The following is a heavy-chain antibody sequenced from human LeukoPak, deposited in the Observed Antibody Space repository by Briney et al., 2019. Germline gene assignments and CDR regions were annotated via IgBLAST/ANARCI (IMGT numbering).Heavy chain of an antibody. J-gene: IGHJ4*02. D-gene: IGHD6-13*01. V-gene: IGHV1-8*01. Sequence: ASVKVSCKASGYTFTSYDINWVRQATGQGLEWMGWMNPDSGNTGYAQKFQGRVTMTRNTSISTAYMELSSLRSEDTAVYYCARVQFIAAAATDYWGQGTLVTVSS. CDR1: GYTFTSYD. CDR2: MNPDSGNT. CDR3: ARVQFIAAAATDY.